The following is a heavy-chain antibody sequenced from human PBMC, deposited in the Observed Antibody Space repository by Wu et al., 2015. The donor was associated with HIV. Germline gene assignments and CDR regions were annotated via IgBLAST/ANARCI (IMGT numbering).Heavy chain of an antibody. D-gene: IGHD2-2*01. CDR2: ISTYNGNR. CDR1: GYRFTSHG. J-gene: IGHJ4*02. V-gene: IGHV1-18*01. CDR3: ARVGCSSISCWYYFDY. Sequence: QVQLVQSGAEVKKPGASVKVSCKASGYRFTSHGISWVRQAPGQGLEWMGWISTYNGNRNYVQKFQGRVTMTTDTSTNTAYMEPRSLRSDDTAIYYCARVGCSSISCWYYFDYWGQGTLVTVSS.